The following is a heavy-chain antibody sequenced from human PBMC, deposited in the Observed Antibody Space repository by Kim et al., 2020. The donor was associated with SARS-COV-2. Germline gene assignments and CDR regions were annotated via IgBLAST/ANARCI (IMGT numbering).Heavy chain of an antibody. J-gene: IGHJ3*01. D-gene: IGHD3-22*01. Sequence: SVKVSCKASEVSLKKYAINWVRQAPGQGLEWVGGIIPIFGTPKYAQSFQDRVTIIADDSTGFTYLEMSSLRSEDTAMYYCARDEGRVHYYDSRGYPRGGSVDVWGQGTMLTVSS. CDR1: EVSLKKYA. V-gene: IGHV1-69*13. CDR2: IIPIFGTP. CDR3: ARDEGRVHYYDSRGYPRGGSVDV.